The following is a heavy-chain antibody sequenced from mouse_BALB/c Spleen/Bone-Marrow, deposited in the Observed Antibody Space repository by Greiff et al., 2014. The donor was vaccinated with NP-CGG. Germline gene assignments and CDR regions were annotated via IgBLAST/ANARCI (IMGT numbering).Heavy chain of an antibody. CDR1: GYTFTSYW. CDR2: IAPGNGST. D-gene: IGHD1-1*01. CDR3: ARESYYCENYAMDY. V-gene: IGHV1S41*01. Sequence: DLVKPGASVKLSCKASGYTFTSYWINWIKQRPGQGLEWIGRIAPGNGSTYYNEMFKGKATLTVDTSSSTAYIQLSSLSTEASEVYFCARESYYCENYAMDYWGQGTSVTVSS. J-gene: IGHJ4*01.